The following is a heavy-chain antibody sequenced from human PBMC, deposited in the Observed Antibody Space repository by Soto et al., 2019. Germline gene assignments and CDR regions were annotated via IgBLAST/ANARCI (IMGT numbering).Heavy chain of an antibody. CDR1: SGSLSGYY. CDR3: ARAPKVSGSAQTRPDF. D-gene: IGHD6-6*01. V-gene: IGHV4-34*01. CDR2: ISPSGTT. J-gene: IGHJ4*02. Sequence: SETLSLTCSLYSGSLSGYYWSWIRQPPGRGLEWIGEISPSGTTNYSPSLKSRVSISVDTSKNQFSLNLTSLTAADTAVYYCARAPKVSGSAQTRPDFWGQGSLVTVSS.